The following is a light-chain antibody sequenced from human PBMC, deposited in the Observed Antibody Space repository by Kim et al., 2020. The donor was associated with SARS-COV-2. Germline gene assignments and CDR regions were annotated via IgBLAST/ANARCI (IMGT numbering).Light chain of an antibody. Sequence: SPGGSATLSCRASQSVNSNLAWYQQKPGQAPRLLIYGASTRASGVPARFSGSGSGTEFTLTISSLQSEDFAVYYCQQFNNWPLYSFGQGTKLEI. CDR3: QQFNNWPLYS. CDR2: GAS. J-gene: IGKJ2*03. V-gene: IGKV3-15*01. CDR1: QSVNSN.